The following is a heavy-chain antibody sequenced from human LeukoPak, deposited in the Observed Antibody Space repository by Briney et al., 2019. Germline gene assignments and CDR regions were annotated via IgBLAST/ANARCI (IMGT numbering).Heavy chain of an antibody. D-gene: IGHD3-16*01. CDR3: ARDLGGLIDY. J-gene: IGHJ4*02. V-gene: IGHV3-66*01. Sequence: PGGSLRLSCVASGFTFSNYAMSWVRQAPGKGLEWVSVISGDGTTYYADSVKGRCTISRDISKNTLHLQMNSLRAEDTAVYYCARDLGGLIDYWGQGTLVTVSS. CDR2: ISGDGTT. CDR1: GFTFSNYA.